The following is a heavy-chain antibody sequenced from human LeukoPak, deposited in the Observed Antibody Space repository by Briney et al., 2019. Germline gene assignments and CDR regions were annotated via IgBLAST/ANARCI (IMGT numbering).Heavy chain of an antibody. CDR3: GRASSFDH. J-gene: IGHJ5*02. CDR2: IKQDGSEK. CDR1: GFTFISYW. V-gene: IGHV3-7*01. Sequence: PGGSLRLSCAASGFTFISYWMSWVRQAPGKGLEWVANIKQDGSEKYYVDSVKGRFTISRDNAQNSLYLQMNSLRAQQPAVSYRGRASSFDHWGQGTLVTVSS.